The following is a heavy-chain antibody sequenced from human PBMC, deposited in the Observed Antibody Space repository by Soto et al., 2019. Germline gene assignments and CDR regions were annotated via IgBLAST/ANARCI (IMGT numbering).Heavy chain of an antibody. CDR2: IWYDGSNK. J-gene: IGHJ1*01. D-gene: IGHD1-26*01. V-gene: IGHV3-33*01. CDR1: GFTFSSYG. CDR3: AIAGDSGSYFQH. Sequence: QVQLVESGEGVVQPGRSLRLYCAASGFTFSSYGMHWVRQAPGKGLEWVAVIWYDGSNKYYADSVKGRCTSSRDNSKNTLYLQMNSLRAEVTAGYYCAIAGDSGSYFQHWGQGTLVTVSS.